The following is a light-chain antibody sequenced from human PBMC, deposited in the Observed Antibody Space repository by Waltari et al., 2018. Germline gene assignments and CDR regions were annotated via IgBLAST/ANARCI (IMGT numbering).Light chain of an antibody. CDR2: TVT. Sequence: QSALTQPASVSGSPGQSITIFCTGTTNDVGRYNFVSWYQHHPGKAPKLIIHTVTKRPSGVSTRFSGSKSGNTASLTISGLQAEDEADYYCHSYTGSRTYVFGTGTKVTVL. CDR1: TNDVGRYNF. CDR3: HSYTGSRTYV. J-gene: IGLJ1*01. V-gene: IGLV2-14*01.